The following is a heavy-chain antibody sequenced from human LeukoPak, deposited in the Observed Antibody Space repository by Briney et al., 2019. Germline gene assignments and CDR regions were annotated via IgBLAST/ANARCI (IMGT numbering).Heavy chain of an antibody. CDR2: IRYDGSDK. V-gene: IGHV3-30*02. CDR1: GFTFSDYG. D-gene: IGHD2-2*01. CDR3: AKGRYCSSASCPPTFDY. Sequence: GGSLRLSCTTSGFTFSDYGMHWVRQAPGKGLEWVAFIRYDGSDKYYADSVKGRFTSSRDNSKNTLYLQMNSLRAEDTAVYYCAKGRYCSSASCPPTFDYWGQGTLVTVSS. J-gene: IGHJ4*02.